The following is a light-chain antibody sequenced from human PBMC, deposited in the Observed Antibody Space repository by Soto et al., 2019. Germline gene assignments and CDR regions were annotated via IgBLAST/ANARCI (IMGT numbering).Light chain of an antibody. CDR3: MQALQTPYT. J-gene: IGKJ2*01. Sequence: DIVMTQSPLSLPVTAGETASISCRSSQSLLHSNGYNYLDWYLQKPGQTPQLLIYLGSNRASGVPYRFSGSGSGTDFTLKISRVEAEDVGVYYCMQALQTPYTFGQGTKLEIK. CDR1: QSLLHSNGYNY. CDR2: LGS. V-gene: IGKV2-28*01.